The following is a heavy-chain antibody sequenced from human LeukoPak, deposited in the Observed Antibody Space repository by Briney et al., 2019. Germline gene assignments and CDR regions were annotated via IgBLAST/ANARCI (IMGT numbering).Heavy chain of an antibody. J-gene: IGHJ4*02. Sequence: GGSLRLSCAASGFTVSSNYMGWVRQAPGKGLEWVSVIYSGSSTYYADSVKGRFTISRHNSKNTLYLQMNSLRAEDTAVYYCARGGDYATYGLDYWGQGTLVTVSS. D-gene: IGHD4-17*01. CDR3: ARGGDYATYGLDY. CDR1: GFTVSSNY. V-gene: IGHV3-53*04. CDR2: IYSGSST.